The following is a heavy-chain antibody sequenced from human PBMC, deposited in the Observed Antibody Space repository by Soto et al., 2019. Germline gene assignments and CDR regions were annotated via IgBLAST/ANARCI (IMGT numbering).Heavy chain of an antibody. D-gene: IGHD6-19*01. CDR3: ASSVAGQGYYYHYGMDV. CDR1: GYTFTGYY. CDR2: INPNSGGT. V-gene: IGHV1-2*02. J-gene: IGHJ6*02. Sequence: ASVKASCKASGYTFTGYYMHWVRQAPGQGLEWMGWINPNSGGTNYAQKFQGRVTMTRDTYISTAYMELSRLRSDDTAVYYCASSVAGQGYYYHYGMDVWGQGTTVTVSS.